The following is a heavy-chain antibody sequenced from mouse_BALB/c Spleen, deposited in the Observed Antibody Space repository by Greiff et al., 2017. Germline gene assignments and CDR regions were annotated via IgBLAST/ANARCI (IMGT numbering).Heavy chain of an antibody. CDR1: GFTFSSFG. Sequence: EVKVVESGGGLVQPGGSRKLSCAASGFTFSSFGMHWVRQAPEKGLEWVAYISSGSSTIYYADTVKGRFTISRDNPKNTLFLQMTSLRSEDTAMYYCARSRGNLYWYFDVWGAGTTVTVSS. CDR2: ISSGSSTI. J-gene: IGHJ1*01. D-gene: IGHD2-1*01. CDR3: ARSRGNLYWYFDV. V-gene: IGHV5-17*02.